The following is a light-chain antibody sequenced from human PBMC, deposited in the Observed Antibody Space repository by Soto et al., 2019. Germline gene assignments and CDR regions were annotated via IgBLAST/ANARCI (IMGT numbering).Light chain of an antibody. CDR3: QQRSNWPWT. Sequence: EVVMTQSPATLSVSPGERATLSCRASQTVSRNLAWYQQRPGQAPRLLIYDASNRATGIPARFRGSGSGTDFTLTINSLEPEDFAVYYCQQRSNWPWTFGQGTKVDIK. V-gene: IGKV3-11*01. J-gene: IGKJ1*01. CDR2: DAS. CDR1: QTVSRN.